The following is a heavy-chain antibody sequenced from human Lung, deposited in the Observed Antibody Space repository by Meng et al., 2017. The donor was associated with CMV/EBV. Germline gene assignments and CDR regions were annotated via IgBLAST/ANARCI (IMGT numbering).Heavy chain of an antibody. D-gene: IGHD2-2*02. CDR1: GGSFSGYY. J-gene: IGHJ6*02. CDR3: ARGRGKPAAIYYYGMDV. CDR2: INHSGST. V-gene: IGHV4-34*01. Sequence: SETXSLTCAVYGGSFSGYYWSWIRQPPGKGLEWIGEINHSGSTNYNPSLKSRVTISVDTSKNQFSLKLRSVTAADTAVYYCARGRGKPAAIYYYGMDVWGQGXTVTVSS.